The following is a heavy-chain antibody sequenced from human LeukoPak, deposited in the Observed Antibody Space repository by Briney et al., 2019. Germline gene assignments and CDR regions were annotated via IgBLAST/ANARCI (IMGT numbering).Heavy chain of an antibody. Sequence: RGSLRLSCVVSTYTKAWMNWVRQAPGKGLEWVGRVKNRGDGRATDYAPPVKGRFTISRDDSKKTVYLQMDSLKTEDTAVYFCTTEYFGGFEFWGPGTLVTVSS. D-gene: IGHD3-16*01. V-gene: IGHV3-15*07. CDR1: TYTKAW. CDR3: TTEYFGGFEF. CDR2: VKNRGDGRAT. J-gene: IGHJ4*02.